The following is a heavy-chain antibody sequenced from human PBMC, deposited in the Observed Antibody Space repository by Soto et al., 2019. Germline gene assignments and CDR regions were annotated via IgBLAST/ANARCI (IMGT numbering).Heavy chain of an antibody. J-gene: IGHJ6*03. V-gene: IGHV4-59*01. CDR3: ARGGYDILTGYYTPYYYYYMDV. D-gene: IGHD3-9*01. CDR1: GGSISSYY. Sequence: SETLSLTCTVSGGSISSYYWSWIRQPPGKGLEWIGYIYYSGSTNYNPSLKSRVTISVDTSKNQFSLKLSSVTAADTAVYYCARGGYDILTGYYTPYYYYYMDVWGKGTTVTVSS. CDR2: IYYSGST.